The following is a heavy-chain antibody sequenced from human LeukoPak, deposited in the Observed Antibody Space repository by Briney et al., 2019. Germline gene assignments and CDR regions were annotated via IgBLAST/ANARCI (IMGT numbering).Heavy chain of an antibody. V-gene: IGHV7-4-1*02. D-gene: IGHD3-10*01. CDR2: INTNTGDP. CDR3: ARKVVREINYYYYGMDV. Sequence: ASVKVSCKASGYTFTNYGMNWVRQAPGQGLEWMGWINTNTGDPTYAQGFTGRFVFSLDASVSTAYLQISSLKPEDTAMYYCARKVVREINYYYYGMDVWGRGTTVTVSS. J-gene: IGHJ6*02. CDR1: GYTFTNYG.